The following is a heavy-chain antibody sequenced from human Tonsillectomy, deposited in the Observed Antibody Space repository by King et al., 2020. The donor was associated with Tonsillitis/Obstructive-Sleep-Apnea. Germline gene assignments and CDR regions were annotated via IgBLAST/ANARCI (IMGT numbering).Heavy chain of an antibody. D-gene: IGHD3-16*01. CDR3: AKDLDYDYLWGSAGHDAFDI. J-gene: IGHJ3*02. Sequence: VQLVESGGGLVQPGGSLRLSCATSGFVFSNYAMTWVRQAPGKGLEWVSGISGSGHNTYYADSVKGRFTISRDNSNNTLFLQMNRLRAADMAVYFCAKDLDYDYLWGSAGHDAFDIWAQGTRVTVSS. CDR1: GFVFSNYA. CDR2: ISGSGHNT. V-gene: IGHV3-23*04.